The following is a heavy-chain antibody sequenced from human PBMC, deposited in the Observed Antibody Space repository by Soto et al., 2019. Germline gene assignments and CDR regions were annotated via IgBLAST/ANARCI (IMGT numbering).Heavy chain of an antibody. CDR1: GFTFSNYG. D-gene: IGHD3-10*01. J-gene: IGHJ4*02. V-gene: IGHV3-33*01. CDR2: IWYDGSNK. CDR3: GYGSDHSADY. Sequence: QVQLVESGGGVVQPGRSLRLSCAASGFTFSNYGMHWGRQAPGKGLEWVAVIWYDGSNKYYADPVKGRFTISRDNSKNTLYLHMNSLRAEDTAVYYCGYGSDHSADYWGQGTLVTVSS.